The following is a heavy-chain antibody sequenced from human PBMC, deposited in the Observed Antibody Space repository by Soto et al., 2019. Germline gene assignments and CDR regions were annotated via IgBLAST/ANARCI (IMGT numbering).Heavy chain of an antibody. J-gene: IGHJ6*02. CDR3: ARDTAMPFYGMDV. CDR2: IYYSGST. D-gene: IGHD5-18*01. CDR1: GGSISSGGYY. Sequence: QVQLQESGPGLVKPSQTLSLTCTVSGGSISSGGYYLSWIRQHPGKGLEWIGYIYYSGSTYYNPSHKSRVTVSVYTSKNQFSLKLSYVTAADTAVYYCARDTAMPFYGMDVWGQGTTVTVSS. V-gene: IGHV4-31*03.